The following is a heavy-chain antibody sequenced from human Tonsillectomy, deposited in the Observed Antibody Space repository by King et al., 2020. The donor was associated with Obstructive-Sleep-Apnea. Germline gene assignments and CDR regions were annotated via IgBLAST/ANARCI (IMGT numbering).Heavy chain of an antibody. J-gene: IGHJ4*02. D-gene: IGHD1-14*01. Sequence: VQLVESGGGLVKPGGSLRLSCAASGFTFTNAWMSWVRQAPGKGLEWVGRIKSKPDGGTTDYAAPVKGRFTISRDDSKNTGYLQVNSLKTEDTAVYYCTTVDQNNHGAVHHDSWGQGTLVTVSS. CDR2: IKSKPDGGTT. CDR3: TTVDQNNHGAVHHDS. CDR1: GFTFTNAW. V-gene: IGHV3-15*01.